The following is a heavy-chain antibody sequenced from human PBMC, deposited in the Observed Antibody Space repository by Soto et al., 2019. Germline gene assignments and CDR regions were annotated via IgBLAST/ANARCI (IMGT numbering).Heavy chain of an antibody. J-gene: IGHJ4*02. Sequence: QVQLVESGGDLVKPGGSLRLSCAASGFPFSDYYMSWIRQDPGKGLEWVSSIGSSSSYTNYADSVKGRFTISRDNAKNSLYLQMNSLRAADTAVYYCARRRPTGYYNYWGQGTLVTVSA. V-gene: IGHV3-11*05. CDR2: IGSSSSYT. D-gene: IGHD3-9*01. CDR3: ARRRPTGYYNY. CDR1: GFPFSDYY.